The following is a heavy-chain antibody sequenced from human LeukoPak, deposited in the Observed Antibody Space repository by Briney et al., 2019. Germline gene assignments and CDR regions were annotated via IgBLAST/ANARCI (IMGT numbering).Heavy chain of an antibody. CDR3: ASNQWPSWYFDL. V-gene: IGHV4-39*07. D-gene: IGHD6-19*01. J-gene: IGHJ2*01. CDR2: IYYTGST. CDR1: GGSISSNGYY. Sequence: TSETLSLTCSVSGGSISSNGYYWGWIRQPPGKGLEWIGSIYYTGSTFDNPSLKSRVTISMDKSRNQLSLKLNSVTAADTAVYYCASNQWPSWYFDLWGRGTLVTVSA.